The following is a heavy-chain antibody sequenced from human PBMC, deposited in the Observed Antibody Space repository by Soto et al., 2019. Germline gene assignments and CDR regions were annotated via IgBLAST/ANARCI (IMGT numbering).Heavy chain of an antibody. D-gene: IGHD5-18*01. V-gene: IGHV3-30-3*01. CDR2: ISYDGSNK. J-gene: IGHJ2*01. CDR1: GFTFSSYA. CDR3: ARDPLWGTAMVLWYFDL. Sequence: QVQLVEPGGGVVQPGRSLRLSCAASGFTFSSYAMHWVRQAPGKGLEWVAVISYDGSNKYYADSVKGRFTISRDNSKNTLYLQMNSLSAEDTAVYDCARDPLWGTAMVLWYFDLWGRGTLVTVSS.